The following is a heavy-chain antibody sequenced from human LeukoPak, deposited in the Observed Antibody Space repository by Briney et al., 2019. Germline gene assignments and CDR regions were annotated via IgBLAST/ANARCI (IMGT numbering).Heavy chain of an antibody. D-gene: IGHD3-10*02. Sequence: PGGSLRLSCAASGFTFSSYWMSWVRQSPGKGLEWVANIKQDGNEKYYVDSVKGRFTISRDNAKNSLSLQMSSLRAEDTAVYYCAELGITMIGGVWGKGTTVTISS. CDR1: GFTFSSYW. V-gene: IGHV3-7*01. CDR2: IKQDGNEK. J-gene: IGHJ6*04. CDR3: AELGITMIGGV.